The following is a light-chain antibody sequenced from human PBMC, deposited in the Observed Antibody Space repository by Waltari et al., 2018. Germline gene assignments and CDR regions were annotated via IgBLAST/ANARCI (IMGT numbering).Light chain of an antibody. CDR1: QSVSRH. CDR3: QQYNNCPLT. CDR2: GAS. V-gene: IGKV3-15*01. J-gene: IGKJ4*01. Sequence: EIVMTQSPATLSVSPGERATLSCRASQSVSRHLAGYQQKPGQAPRLLIYGASTRATGIPARFSGSGSGTEFTLTISSLQSEDFAVYYCQQYNNCPLTFGGGTKVEIK.